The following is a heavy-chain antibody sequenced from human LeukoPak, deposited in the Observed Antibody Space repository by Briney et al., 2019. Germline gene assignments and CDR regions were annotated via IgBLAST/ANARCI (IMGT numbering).Heavy chain of an antibody. Sequence: SVKVSCKASGGTFSSYAISWVRQAPGQGLEWMGGIIPIFGIANYAQKFQGRVTITADESTSTAYMELSSLRSEDTAVYYCARDPREMATAPFGYYFDCWGQGTLVTVSS. J-gene: IGHJ4*02. CDR1: GGTFSSYA. D-gene: IGHD5-24*01. CDR2: IIPIFGIA. CDR3: ARDPREMATAPFGYYFDC. V-gene: IGHV1-69*13.